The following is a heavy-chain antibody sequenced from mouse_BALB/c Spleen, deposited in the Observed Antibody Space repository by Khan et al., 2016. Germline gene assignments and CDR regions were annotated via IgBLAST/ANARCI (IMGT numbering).Heavy chain of an antibody. V-gene: IGHV1-69*02. Sequence: QVQLQQPGADLVRPGASVKLSFKASGYTFTRYWINWVKQRPGQGLEWIGNIYPSDSYTNYNQKFKDKATLTVDKSSSTAYMQLSSPTSEDSAVYYCTREGWGNYFYFDYWGQGTTLTVSS. D-gene: IGHD2-1*01. CDR3: TREGWGNYFYFDY. J-gene: IGHJ2*01. CDR2: IYPSDSYT. CDR1: GYTFTRYW.